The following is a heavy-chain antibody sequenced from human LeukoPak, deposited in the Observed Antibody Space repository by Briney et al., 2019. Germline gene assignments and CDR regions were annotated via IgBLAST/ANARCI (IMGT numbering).Heavy chain of an antibody. D-gene: IGHD3-22*01. CDR2: INAGNGNT. V-gene: IGHV1-3*01. CDR3: ARAHYYDSSGYYGKRYFDY. J-gene: IGHJ4*02. CDR1: GYTFTSYA. Sequence: ASVKVSCKASGYTFTSYAMHWVRQAPGQRLEWMGWINAGNGNTKYSQKFQGRVTITRDTSASTAYMELSSLRSEDTAVYYCARAHYYDSSGYYGKRYFDYWGQGTLVTVSS.